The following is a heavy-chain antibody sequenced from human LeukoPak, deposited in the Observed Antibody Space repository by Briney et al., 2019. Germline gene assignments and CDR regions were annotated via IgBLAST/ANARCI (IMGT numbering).Heavy chain of an antibody. CDR3: VRESWYFDL. Sequence: GGSLRLSCAASGFTFSNTWMDWVRQAPGKGLEWVANINQAGSEKYYVDSVKGRFTISRDNAKNSLYLQINSLRAEDTAVYYCVRESWYFDLWGRGTLVTVSS. CDR1: GFTFSNTW. V-gene: IGHV3-7*03. J-gene: IGHJ2*01. CDR2: INQAGSEK.